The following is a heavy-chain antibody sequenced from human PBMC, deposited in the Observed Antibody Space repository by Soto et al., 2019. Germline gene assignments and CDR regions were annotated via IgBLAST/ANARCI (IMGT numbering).Heavy chain of an antibody. V-gene: IGHV4-59*01. CDR3: ATKAGLYPDHYYYYYGMDV. J-gene: IGHJ6*02. D-gene: IGHD3-16*02. CDR2: IYYSGST. CDR1: GGSISSYY. Sequence: PSETLSLSCTVSGGSISSYYWSWIRQPPGKGLEWIGYIYYSGSTNYNPSLKSRVTISVDTSKNQFSLKLSSVTAADTAVYYCATKAGLYPDHYYYYYGMDVWGQGTTVTVSS.